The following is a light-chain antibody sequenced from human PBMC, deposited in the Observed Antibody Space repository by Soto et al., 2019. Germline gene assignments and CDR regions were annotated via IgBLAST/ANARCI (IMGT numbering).Light chain of an antibody. CDR2: GAS. CDR3: QQRSNWPPIT. Sequence: EIALTQSPGTLSFSPGERATLSCRASHSVASSHLAWYRQKPGQAPRLLIYGASKRATGIPDRFSGSGSGTDFTLTISSLEPEDFAVYYCQQRSNWPPITFGQGTRLENK. J-gene: IGKJ5*01. CDR1: HSVASSH. V-gene: IGKV3D-20*02.